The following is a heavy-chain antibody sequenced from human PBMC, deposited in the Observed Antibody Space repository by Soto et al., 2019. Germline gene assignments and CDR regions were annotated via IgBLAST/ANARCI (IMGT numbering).Heavy chain of an antibody. Sequence: QVQLVQSGAEVKKPGSSVKVSCKASGGTFSSYTISWVRQAPGQGLEWMGRIIPILGIANYAQKFQGRVTITADKSTSAAYMELSSLGSEDTAVYYCARNRIAVAGPYYFDYWGQGTLVTVSS. D-gene: IGHD6-19*01. CDR2: IIPILGIA. V-gene: IGHV1-69*02. CDR1: GGTFSSYT. J-gene: IGHJ4*02. CDR3: ARNRIAVAGPYYFDY.